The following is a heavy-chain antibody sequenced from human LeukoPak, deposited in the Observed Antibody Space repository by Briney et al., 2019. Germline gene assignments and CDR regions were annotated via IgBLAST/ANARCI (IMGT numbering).Heavy chain of an antibody. J-gene: IGHJ4*02. Sequence: GGSLRLSCAASGFTFSSYGMHWVRQAPGKGLEWVAFIRYDGSNKYYADSVKGRFTISRDNSKNTLYLQMNSLRAEDTAVYYCSLEEQAYFDYWGQGTLVTVSS. CDR3: SLEEQAYFDY. CDR2: IRYDGSNK. CDR1: GFTFSSYG. V-gene: IGHV3-30*02.